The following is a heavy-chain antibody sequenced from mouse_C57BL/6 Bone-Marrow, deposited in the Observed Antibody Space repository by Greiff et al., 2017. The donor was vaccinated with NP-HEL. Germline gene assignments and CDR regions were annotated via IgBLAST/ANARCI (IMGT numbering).Heavy chain of an antibody. D-gene: IGHD1-1*01. CDR3: ARSRLLLRGFDY. CDR1: GYTFTNYW. CDR2: IYPGGGYT. J-gene: IGHJ2*01. Sequence: QVQLKQSGAELVRPGTSVKMSCKASGYTFTNYWIGWAKQRPGHGLEWIGDIYPGGGYTNYNEKFKGKATLTADKSSSTAYMQFRSRTSEDSAIYYCARSRLLLRGFDYWGQGTTLTVSS. V-gene: IGHV1-63*01.